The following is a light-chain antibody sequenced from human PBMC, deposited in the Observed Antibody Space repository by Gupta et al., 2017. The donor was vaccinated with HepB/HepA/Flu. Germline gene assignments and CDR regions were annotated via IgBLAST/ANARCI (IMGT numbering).Light chain of an antibody. CDR3: QQYNRLPFT. V-gene: IGKV1-33*01. CDR1: QDITNY. CDR2: DAS. Sequence: DIQMTQSPSSLSASIGDRVTITCQASQDITNYLSWYQQKPGKAPKLLIYDASNLETGVPPRFSGSGSGTDFTFTISSLQPEDIATYYCQQYNRLPFTFGPGTKVDF. J-gene: IGKJ3*01.